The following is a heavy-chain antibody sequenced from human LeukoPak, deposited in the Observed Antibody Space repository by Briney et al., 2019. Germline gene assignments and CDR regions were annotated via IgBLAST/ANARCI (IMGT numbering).Heavy chain of an antibody. Sequence: GGSLRLSCAASGFTFSSYGMSWVRQAPGKGLEWVSAISGSGGSTYYADSVKGRFTISRDNSKNTLDLQMNSLRSEDAAVYYCATFSYAGNAGGSVGYWGQGTLVTVSS. J-gene: IGHJ4*02. CDR1: GFTFSSYG. V-gene: IGHV3-23*01. CDR3: ATFSYAGNAGGSVGY. D-gene: IGHD4-23*01. CDR2: ISGSGGST.